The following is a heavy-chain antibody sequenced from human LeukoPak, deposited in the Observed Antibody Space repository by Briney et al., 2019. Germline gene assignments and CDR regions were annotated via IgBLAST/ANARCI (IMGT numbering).Heavy chain of an antibody. V-gene: IGHV1-46*01. Sequence: ASVKVSCKASGYTFTTHYIHWVRQAPGQGLEWMGIINPSGGSSSYAQKFQDRVTMTRDTSTSTVYMELSSLRSEDTAVYYCARGGVGAINVYYYYYMGVWGRGTTVTVSS. CDR3: ARGGVGAINVYYYYYMGV. CDR1: GYTFTTHY. D-gene: IGHD1-26*01. CDR2: INPSGGSS. J-gene: IGHJ6*03.